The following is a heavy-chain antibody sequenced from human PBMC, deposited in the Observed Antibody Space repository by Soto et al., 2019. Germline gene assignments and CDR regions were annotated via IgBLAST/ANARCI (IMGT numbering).Heavy chain of an antibody. CDR3: ARERHDGARLDP. J-gene: IGHJ5*02. CDR2: IYHSGST. V-gene: IGHV4-30-4*01. Sequence: VQLQESGPGLVKPSQTLSLTCTVSGGSISSGDYYWSWIRQPPGKGLELIGYIYHSGSTYYNPSLKSRVTISVDTSKNQFSLKLSSVTAADTAVYYCARERHDGARLDPWGQGTRVTVSS. D-gene: IGHD3-3*01. CDR1: GGSISSGDYY.